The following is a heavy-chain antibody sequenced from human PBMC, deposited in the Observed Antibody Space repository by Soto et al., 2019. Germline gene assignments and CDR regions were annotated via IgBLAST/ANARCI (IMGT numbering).Heavy chain of an antibody. CDR2: IFSNDEK. D-gene: IGHD2-15*01. V-gene: IGHV2-26*01. Sequence: QVTLKESGPVLVKPTETLTLTCTVSGFSLSNARMGVSWIRQPPGKALEWLAHIFSNDEKSYSTSLKSRLTIPKDTSKSQVVLTMTNMDPVDTATYYCARIVVAATPVPPNAFDIWGQGTMVTVSS. CDR1: GFSLSNARMG. J-gene: IGHJ3*02. CDR3: ARIVVAATPVPPNAFDI.